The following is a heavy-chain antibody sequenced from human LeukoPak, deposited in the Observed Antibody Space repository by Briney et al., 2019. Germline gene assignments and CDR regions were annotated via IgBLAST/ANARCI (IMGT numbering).Heavy chain of an antibody. CDR2: IYYSGST. CDR1: GGSISSYY. V-gene: IGHV4-59*12. Sequence: SETLSLTFTVSGGSISSYYWSWIRQPPGKGLEWIGYIYYSGSTNYNPSLNSRVTMSVDTSKNQFSLKLSSVTAADTAVYYCARIGRTGTTDAFDIWGQGTMVTVSS. CDR3: ARIGRTGTTDAFDI. D-gene: IGHD1-7*01. J-gene: IGHJ3*02.